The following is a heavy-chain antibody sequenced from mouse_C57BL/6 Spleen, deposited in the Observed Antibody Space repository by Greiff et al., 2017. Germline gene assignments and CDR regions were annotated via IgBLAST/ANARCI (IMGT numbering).Heavy chain of an antibody. Sequence: SGAELVRPGASVKMSCKASGYTFTSYYMHWVKQTPRQGLEWIGAIYPGNGDTSYNQKFKGKATLTVDKSSSTAYMQLSSLTSEDSAVYYCARWITTVPLAYWGQGTLVTVSA. CDR1: GYTFTSYY. V-gene: IGHV1-12*01. J-gene: IGHJ3*01. D-gene: IGHD1-1*01. CDR2: IYPGNGDT. CDR3: ARWITTVPLAY.